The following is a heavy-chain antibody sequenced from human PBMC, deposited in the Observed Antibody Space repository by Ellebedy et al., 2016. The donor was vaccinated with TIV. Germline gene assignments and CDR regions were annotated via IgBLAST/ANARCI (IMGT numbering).Heavy chain of an antibody. CDR3: VRDRYTTGWYAFDV. CDR2: VFGRDNT. D-gene: IGHD6-19*01. J-gene: IGHJ3*01. V-gene: IGHV3-66*01. Sequence: PGGSLRLSCEASGFSVMDDYMRGVRKAPGQGLEWVALVFGRDNTAYGDSVRGRFTVSRDKGTNTVFLQMSGLRADDTAVYYCVRDRYTTGWYAFDVWGLGTMVAVSS. CDR1: GFSVMDDY.